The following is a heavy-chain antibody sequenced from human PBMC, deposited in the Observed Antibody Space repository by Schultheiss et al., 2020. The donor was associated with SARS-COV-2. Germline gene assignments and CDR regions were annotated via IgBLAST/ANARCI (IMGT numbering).Heavy chain of an antibody. Sequence: SETLSLTCAVYGGSFSGYYWSWIRQPPGKGLEWIGEINHSGSTYYNPSLKSRVTISVDRSKNQFSLKLSSVTAADTAVYYCASLARYSSSWSHAFDIWGQGTMVTVSS. CDR3: ASLARYSSSWSHAFDI. V-gene: IGHV4-34*01. CDR1: GGSFSGYY. J-gene: IGHJ3*02. D-gene: IGHD6-13*01. CDR2: INHSGST.